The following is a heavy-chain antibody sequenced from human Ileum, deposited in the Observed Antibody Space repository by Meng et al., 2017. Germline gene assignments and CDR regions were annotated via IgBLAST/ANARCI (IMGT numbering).Heavy chain of an antibody. Sequence: VLRQDAGPGLGKPSGTLSLTCAVPGDSISSRDWWSWVRQPPGKGLEWIGEISQESGRTNYNPSLKSRVTISLDKSKNQFSLNLNSVTAADTAVYYCVRNEGYSLGDWGQGTLVTVSS. J-gene: IGHJ4*02. CDR3: VRNEGYSLGD. V-gene: IGHV4-4*02. D-gene: IGHD2-21*01. CDR1: GDSISSRDW. CDR2: ISQESGRT.